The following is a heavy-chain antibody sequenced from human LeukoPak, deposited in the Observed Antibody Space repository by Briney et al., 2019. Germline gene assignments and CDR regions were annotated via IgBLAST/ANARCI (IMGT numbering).Heavy chain of an antibody. D-gene: IGHD1-1*01. CDR1: GFTFSSYA. V-gene: IGHV3-30*04. CDR2: ISYDGSNK. J-gene: IGHJ4*02. CDR3: ARGGGTT. Sequence: GGSLRLSCAASGFTFSSYAMYWVRQAPGKGLEWVAVISYDGSNKYYADSVKGRFTISRDNSKNTLYLQMNSLRAEDTAVYYCARGGGTTWGQGTLVTVSS.